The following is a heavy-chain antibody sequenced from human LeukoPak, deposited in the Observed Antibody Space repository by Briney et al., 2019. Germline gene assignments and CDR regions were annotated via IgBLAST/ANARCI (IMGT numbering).Heavy chain of an antibody. Sequence: GGSLRLSCAASGFTFSSYEMNWVRQAPGKGLEWVGFIRSKAYGGTTEYAASVKGRFTISRDDSKSIAYLQMNSLKTEDTAVYYCTRAATSFDPWGQGTLVTVSS. J-gene: IGHJ5*02. CDR1: GFTFSSYE. D-gene: IGHD6-13*01. CDR3: TRAATSFDP. V-gene: IGHV3-49*04. CDR2: IRSKAYGGTT.